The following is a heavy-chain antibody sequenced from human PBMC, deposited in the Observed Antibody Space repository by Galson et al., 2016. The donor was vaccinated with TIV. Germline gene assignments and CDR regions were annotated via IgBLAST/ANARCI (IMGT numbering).Heavy chain of an antibody. CDR3: AKRKNYGGDAFDL. V-gene: IGHV3-23*01. D-gene: IGHD4-23*01. CDR1: GFTFSTNA. Sequence: SLRLSCAASGFTFSTNAMNWVRQAPGKGLEWVSGIVGTGGTTYYADSVKGRFTISRDNSKNTLYLQMNSLRAEDTAVYYCAKRKNYGGDAFDLWGQGTLVTVSS. J-gene: IGHJ3*01. CDR2: IVGTGGTT.